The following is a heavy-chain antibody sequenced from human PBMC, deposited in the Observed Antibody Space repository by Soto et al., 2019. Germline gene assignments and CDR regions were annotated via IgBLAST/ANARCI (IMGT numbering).Heavy chain of an antibody. CDR2: MNPDSGHA. D-gene: IGHD2-15*01. Sequence: QVQLVQSGAEVKKPGASVKVSCEASGGTFTNSDINWVRQAPGQGLEWMGWMNPDSGHAAYAQKFQGRVTLTTSTSTSTVYMEMRSLGSEDTAVYYCARRPHCSGGICYYGLDNWGQGTLVTVSS. V-gene: IGHV1-8*01. CDR1: GGTFTNSD. J-gene: IGHJ4*02. CDR3: ARRPHCSGGICYYGLDN.